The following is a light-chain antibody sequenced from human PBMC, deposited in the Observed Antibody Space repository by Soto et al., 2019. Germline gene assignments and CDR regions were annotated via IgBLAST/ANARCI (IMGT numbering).Light chain of an antibody. J-gene: IGKJ4*01. CDR3: QQSNIFPFT. CDR1: QNIGDW. CDR2: DAS. V-gene: IGKV1-12*02. Sequence: DIQMTQSPSSVPASVGDRVTITCRASQNIGDWLAWYQQKPGKVPQLQIYDASSLQSGVPSRFTGSRSGPIFTLVISSLQPEDFATYYCQQSNIFPFTFGGGTKVDIK.